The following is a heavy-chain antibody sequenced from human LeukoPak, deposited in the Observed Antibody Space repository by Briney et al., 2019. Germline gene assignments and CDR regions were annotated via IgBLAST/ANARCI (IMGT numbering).Heavy chain of an antibody. CDR2: INWNGGST. J-gene: IGHJ4*02. Sequence: RTGGSLRLSCAASGFTFDDYGMSWVRQAPGKGLEWVSGINWNGGSTGYADSVKDRFTISRDNAKNSLYLQMDSLRAEDTAVYYCAKERALQWLVTNHRVIDYWGQGTLVTVSS. CDR1: GFTFDDYG. CDR3: AKERALQWLVTNHRVIDY. D-gene: IGHD6-19*01. V-gene: IGHV3-20*04.